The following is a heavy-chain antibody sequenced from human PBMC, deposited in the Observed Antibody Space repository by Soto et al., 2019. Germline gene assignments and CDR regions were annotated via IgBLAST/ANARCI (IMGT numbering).Heavy chain of an antibody. Sequence: QVQLQESGPGLVKPSETLSLTCTVSGGSISRYYWSWIRQPPGKGLEWIGYIYYSGSTNYNPSLKSRVTISVDTSKNQFSLKLSSVTAADTAVYYCARDKYSSSWNPNWFDPWGQGTLVTVSS. D-gene: IGHD6-13*01. V-gene: IGHV4-59*01. CDR3: ARDKYSSSWNPNWFDP. CDR1: GGSISRYY. CDR2: IYYSGST. J-gene: IGHJ5*02.